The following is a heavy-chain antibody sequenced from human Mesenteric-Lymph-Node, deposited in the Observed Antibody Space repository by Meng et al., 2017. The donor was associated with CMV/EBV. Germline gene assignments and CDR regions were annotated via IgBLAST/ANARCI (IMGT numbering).Heavy chain of an antibody. CDR1: GGSISGYY. Sequence: SETLSLTCNVSGGSISGYYWIWIRQPPGKGLEWIGYIYYSGSTNYNPSLKSRVTISVDTSKNQFSLNLSSVTAADTAVYFCARVTATGGSSVAYYYAMDVWGRGTTVTVSS. CDR2: IYYSGST. V-gene: IGHV4-59*01. CDR3: ARVTATGGSSVAYYYAMDV. J-gene: IGHJ6*02. D-gene: IGHD2-8*02.